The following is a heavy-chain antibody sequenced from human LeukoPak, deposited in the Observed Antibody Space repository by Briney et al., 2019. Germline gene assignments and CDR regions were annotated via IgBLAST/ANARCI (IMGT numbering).Heavy chain of an antibody. Sequence: PSQTLSLTCSVAGGSISTSDYYWGWIRQTPGKGLEWIASIYYTGSTYYRPSLRIRVTMSVETAKIQFSLELSTVTAADTAAYSCARVVSYYDVSGYSFDLWGRGTLVSVSS. CDR3: ARVVSYYDVSGYSFDL. D-gene: IGHD3-22*01. V-gene: IGHV4-39*01. CDR1: GGSISTSDYY. CDR2: IYYTGST. J-gene: IGHJ2*01.